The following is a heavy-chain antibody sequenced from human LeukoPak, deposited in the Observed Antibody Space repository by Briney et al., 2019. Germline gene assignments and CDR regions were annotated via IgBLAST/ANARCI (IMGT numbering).Heavy chain of an antibody. CDR1: GGSISSGGYY. J-gene: IGHJ4*02. Sequence: QTLSLTCTVSGGSISSGGYYWSWIRQHPGKGLEWIGYIYYSGSTYYNPSLKSRVTISVDTSKNQFSLKLSSVTAADTAVYYCARSPDSGYDYVLDYWGQGTLVTVSS. D-gene: IGHD5-12*01. CDR2: IYYSGST. V-gene: IGHV4-31*03. CDR3: ARSPDSGYDYVLDY.